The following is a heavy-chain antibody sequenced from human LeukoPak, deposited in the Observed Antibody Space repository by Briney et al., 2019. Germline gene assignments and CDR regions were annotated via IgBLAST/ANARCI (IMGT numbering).Heavy chain of an antibody. V-gene: IGHV3-7*03. CDR1: GFTFSGFS. J-gene: IGHJ4*02. Sequence: GGSLRLSCAASGFTFSGFSMSWVRQSPTKGLEWVANIKQDGSERYYVDSVKGRFAISRDNTKNSLYLQMNSLTIEDTAVYYCARDLSSRDAYWGQGTLVTVSS. D-gene: IGHD6-13*01. CDR2: IKQDGSER. CDR3: ARDLSSRDAY.